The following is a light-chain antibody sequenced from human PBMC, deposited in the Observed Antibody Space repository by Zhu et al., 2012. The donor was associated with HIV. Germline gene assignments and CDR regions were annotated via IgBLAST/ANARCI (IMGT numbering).Light chain of an antibody. J-gene: IGKJ4*01. Sequence: EIVLTQSPGTLSLSPGEGATLPCRASQSVSSNYLAWYQQKPGQAPRLLIYGASSRATGIPDRFSGSGFGTDFTLTISRLEPEDFAVYYCQQYGSSPTFGGGTKVEIK. CDR2: GAS. CDR1: QSVSSNY. CDR3: QQYGSSPT. V-gene: IGKV3-20*01.